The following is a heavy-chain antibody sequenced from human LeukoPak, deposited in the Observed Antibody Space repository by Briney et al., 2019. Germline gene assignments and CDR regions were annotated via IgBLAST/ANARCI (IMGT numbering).Heavy chain of an antibody. CDR1: GFTFSSYA. CDR3: AKDPTLVATISDFDSREANYYYGMDV. CDR2: ISGSGGST. V-gene: IGHV3-23*01. J-gene: IGHJ6*02. D-gene: IGHD5-12*01. Sequence: GGSLRLSCAASGFTFSSYAMSWVRQAPGKGLEWVSAISGSGGSTYYADSVKGRFTISRDNSKNTLYLQMNSLRAEDTAVYYCAKDPTLVATISDFDSREANYYYGMDVWGQGTTVTVSS.